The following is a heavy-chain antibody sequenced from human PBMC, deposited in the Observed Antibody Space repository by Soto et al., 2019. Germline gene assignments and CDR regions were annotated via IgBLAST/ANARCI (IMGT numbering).Heavy chain of an antibody. D-gene: IGHD5-18*01. CDR3: ANFGRLTWGYTYGPFDY. Sequence: QVQLVESGGGVVQPGRSLRLSCVASGFTFNAYGMHWVRQAPGKGLEWVAVISYDGSSEYFVDSVKGRFTISRDNSKNTLYLQMDSLRPEDTAIYYCANFGRLTWGYTYGPFDYWGQGTLVTVSS. CDR2: ISYDGSSE. V-gene: IGHV3-30*18. J-gene: IGHJ4*02. CDR1: GFTFNAYG.